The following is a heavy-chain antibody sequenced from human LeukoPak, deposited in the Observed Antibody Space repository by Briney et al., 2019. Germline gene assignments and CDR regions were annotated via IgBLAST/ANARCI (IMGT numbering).Heavy chain of an antibody. CDR2: ISYDGSNK. Sequence: PGGSLRLSGAASGFTFSSYAMHWVRQAPGKGLEWVAVISYDGSNKYYADSVKGRFTISRDNSKNTLYLQMNSLRAEDTAVYYCARVLWSGEGFDPWGQGTLVTVSS. CDR3: ARVLWSGEGFDP. D-gene: IGHD3-10*01. CDR1: GFTFSSYA. J-gene: IGHJ5*02. V-gene: IGHV3-30-3*01.